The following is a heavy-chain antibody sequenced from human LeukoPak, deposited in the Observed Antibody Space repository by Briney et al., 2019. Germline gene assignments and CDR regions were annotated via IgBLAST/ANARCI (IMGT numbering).Heavy chain of an antibody. CDR3: ARDRSSSGYYESNWFDP. V-gene: IGHV3-7*01. J-gene: IGHJ5*02. Sequence: PGGSLRLSCAASGFTFSNYWMHWVRQAPGKGLEWVANIKQDGSEKYYVDSVKGRFTISRDNAKNSLYLQMNSLRAEDTAVYYCARDRSSSGYYESNWFDPWGQGTLVTVSS. D-gene: IGHD3-22*01. CDR2: IKQDGSEK. CDR1: GFTFSNYW.